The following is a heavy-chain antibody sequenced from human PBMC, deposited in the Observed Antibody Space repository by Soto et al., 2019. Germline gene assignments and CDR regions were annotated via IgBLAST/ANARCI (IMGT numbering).Heavy chain of an antibody. CDR3: ARDKITGLFDY. Sequence: QVQLQQWGAGLLKPSETLSLTCAVYGGSFSGYYWTWIRQPPGTGLEWIGEINHSGSTNYNPSLKRRVTILGDKSNNQFSLKLTSVTAADTAVYYCARDKITGLFDYWGQGTLVTVSS. D-gene: IGHD2-8*02. J-gene: IGHJ4*02. V-gene: IGHV4-34*01. CDR2: INHSGST. CDR1: GGSFSGYY.